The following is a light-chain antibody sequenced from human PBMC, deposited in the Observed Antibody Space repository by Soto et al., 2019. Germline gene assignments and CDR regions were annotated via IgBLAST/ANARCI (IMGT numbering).Light chain of an antibody. V-gene: IGKV3-20*01. Sequence: IVLPQSPGTLSLSPGERATLSCRASQSVSSSYLAWYQPKPDQAPRLLIYGASSRATGIPDRFSGSGSGTDFTLTISRLEPEDLAVYDCQQYGSSPTWTFGQGTKVDIK. J-gene: IGKJ1*01. CDR1: QSVSSSY. CDR3: QQYGSSPTWT. CDR2: GAS.